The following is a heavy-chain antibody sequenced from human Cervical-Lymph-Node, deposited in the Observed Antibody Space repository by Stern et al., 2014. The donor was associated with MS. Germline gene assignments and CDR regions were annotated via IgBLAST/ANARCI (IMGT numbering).Heavy chain of an antibody. J-gene: IGHJ6*02. CDR1: GGTFRSYG. CDR3: ARHFDWLLGAEDYGMDV. D-gene: IGHD3-9*01. Sequence: QVQLGQSGAEVKKPGSSVNVSCKASGGTFRSYGFSWGRQAPGQGLEWLGGINPIFGVTNYEQKYQGRVTIIADESTNTVDMELSSLRSEDTAVYYCARHFDWLLGAEDYGMDVWGQGTAVAVSS. CDR2: INPIFGVT. V-gene: IGHV1-69*01.